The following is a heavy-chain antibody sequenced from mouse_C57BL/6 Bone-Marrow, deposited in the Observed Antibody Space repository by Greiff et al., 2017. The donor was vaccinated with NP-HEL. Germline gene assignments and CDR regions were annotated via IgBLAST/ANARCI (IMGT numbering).Heavy chain of an antibody. Sequence: VQLQQSGPVLVKPGASVKMSCKASGYTFTDYYMNWVKQSHGKSLEWIGVINPYNGGTSYNQKFKGKATLTVDKSSSTAYMELNSLTSEDSAVYYCAREVPYYAMDYWGQGTSVTVSS. CDR2: INPYNGGT. CDR1: GYTFTDYY. V-gene: IGHV1-19*01. CDR3: AREVPYYAMDY. J-gene: IGHJ4*01.